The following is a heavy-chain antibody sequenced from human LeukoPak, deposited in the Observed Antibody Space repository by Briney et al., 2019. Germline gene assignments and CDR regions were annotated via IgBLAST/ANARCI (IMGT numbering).Heavy chain of an antibody. J-gene: IGHJ4*02. CDR3: ARAQYCSGGSCYSGFDY. CDR2: INPNSGGT. CDR1: GYTFTGYY. V-gene: IGHV1-2*02. Sequence: ASVKVSCKASGYTFTGYYMHWVRQAPGQGLEWMGWINPNSGGTNYAQKFQGRVTMTRDTSISTAYMEQSRLRSDDTAVYYCARAQYCSGGSCYSGFDYWGQGTLVTVSS. D-gene: IGHD2-15*01.